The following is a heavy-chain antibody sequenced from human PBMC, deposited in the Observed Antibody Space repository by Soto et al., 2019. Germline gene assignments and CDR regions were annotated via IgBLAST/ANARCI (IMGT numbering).Heavy chain of an antibody. CDR3: AADPYYDYIWGGPLPRHAFDI. Sequence: GASVKVSCKASGFTFTSSAMQWVRQARGQRLEWIGWIVVGSGNTNYAQKFQERVTITRDMSTSTAYMELSSLRSEDTAVYYCAADPYYDYIWGGPLPRHAFDIWGQGTMVTVSS. D-gene: IGHD3-16*01. CDR1: GFTFTSSA. J-gene: IGHJ3*02. V-gene: IGHV1-58*02. CDR2: IVVGSGNT.